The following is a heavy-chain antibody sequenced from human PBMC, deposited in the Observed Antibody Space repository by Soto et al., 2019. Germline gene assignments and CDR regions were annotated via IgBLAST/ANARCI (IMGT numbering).Heavy chain of an antibody. CDR1: GFTFNTYG. D-gene: IGHD6-19*01. Sequence: EVQLVESGGGLVRPGGSLRLSCAASGFTFNTYGMDWVRQAPGKGLEWLSYISSSGSSLFYADSVEGRFTISRDNVKNSLYLQMNSLRAEDTAVYYCAREVALAGYDYWGQGTLVTVSS. CDR2: ISSSGSSL. J-gene: IGHJ4*02. V-gene: IGHV3-48*01. CDR3: AREVALAGYDY.